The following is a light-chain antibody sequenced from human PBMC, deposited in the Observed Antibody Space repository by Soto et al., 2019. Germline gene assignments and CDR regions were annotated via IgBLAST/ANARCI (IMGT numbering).Light chain of an antibody. V-gene: IGKV3-20*01. J-gene: IGKJ1*01. Sequence: EIVLTQSPGTLSLSPGERATLACRASQSVSSSYFAWYQQKHGQAPRLLIYGASSSATGIPDRFSGSGSGTDFTLTISRREPEDFAVYYCQQYGSSPRTFGQGTKVEIK. CDR2: GAS. CDR1: QSVSSSY. CDR3: QQYGSSPRT.